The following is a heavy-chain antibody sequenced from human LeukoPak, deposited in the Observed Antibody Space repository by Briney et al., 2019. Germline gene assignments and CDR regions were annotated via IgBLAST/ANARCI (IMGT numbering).Heavy chain of an antibody. CDR1: GSIFSSYT. D-gene: IGHD2-2*01. CDR3: ARDRSTGWPDAFDI. CDR2: ISSSSSYI. Sequence: GGSLRLSWAASGSIFSSYTMNWVRQAPGKGLEWVSSISSSSSYIYYADSVKGRFTISRDNAKTSLYLQMNSLRAEDTAVYYCARDRSTGWPDAFDIWGQGTMVTVSS. J-gene: IGHJ3*02. V-gene: IGHV3-21*01.